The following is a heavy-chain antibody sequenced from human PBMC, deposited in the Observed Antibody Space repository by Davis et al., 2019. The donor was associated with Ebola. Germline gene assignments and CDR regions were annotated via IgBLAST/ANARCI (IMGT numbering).Heavy chain of an antibody. D-gene: IGHD2-15*01. J-gene: IGHJ6*02. V-gene: IGHV3-30-3*01. CDR3: AKDLGYCSGGSCLYYYYYGMDV. Sequence: GESLKISCAASGFTFSSYAMHWVRQAPGKGLEWVAVISYDGSNKYYADSVKGRFTISRDNSKNTLYLQMNSLRAEDTAVYYCAKDLGYCSGGSCLYYYYYGMDVWGQGTTVTVSS. CDR1: GFTFSSYA. CDR2: ISYDGSNK.